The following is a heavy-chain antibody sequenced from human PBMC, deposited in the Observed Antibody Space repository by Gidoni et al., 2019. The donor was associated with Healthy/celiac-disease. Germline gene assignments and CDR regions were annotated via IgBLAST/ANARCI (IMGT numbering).Heavy chain of an antibody. CDR3: ARLLSYRYCSSTSCYPTDYYYYGMDV. D-gene: IGHD2-2*01. CDR1: GYSFTSCW. V-gene: IGHV5-10-1*03. CDR2: IDPSDSYT. Sequence: EVQLVQSGAEVNKPGEALRISCKGSGYSFTSCWVRQVRQMPGKGLEWMGRIDPSDSYTNYNPSVQGHVTISADKSISTAYLQWSSLKASDTAMYYCARLLSYRYCSSTSCYPTDYYYYGMDVWGQGTTVTVSS. J-gene: IGHJ6*02.